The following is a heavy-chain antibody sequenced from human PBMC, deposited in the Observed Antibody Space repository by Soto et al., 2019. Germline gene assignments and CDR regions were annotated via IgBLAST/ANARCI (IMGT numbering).Heavy chain of an antibody. J-gene: IGHJ3*01. CDR3: APSRRSCGDAFDF. V-gene: IGHV2-5*01. Sequence: SGPTLVKPTQTITLTCTFSGFSLTTSGVGVGWIRQPPGKALEWLALIYWNDDERYRPSLRSRLTITKDTSKSRVGLTMTNMEAVDTATYYCAPSRRSCGDAFDFWGQGTMVT. CDR1: GFSLTTSGVG. CDR2: IYWNDDE.